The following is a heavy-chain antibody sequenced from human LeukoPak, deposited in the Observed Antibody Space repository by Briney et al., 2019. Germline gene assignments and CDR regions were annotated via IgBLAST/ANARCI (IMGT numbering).Heavy chain of an antibody. Sequence: PGGSLRLSCAASGFTFSSYEMNWVRQAPGRGLEWVSYISSGGSTIYNADSVKGRFTISRDNARNSLYLQMNSLRAEDTAFYYCARDSIVTGAFEIWGQGTMVTVSS. CDR1: GFTFSSYE. CDR3: ARDSIVTGAFEI. J-gene: IGHJ3*02. V-gene: IGHV3-48*03. D-gene: IGHD1-20*01. CDR2: ISSGGSTI.